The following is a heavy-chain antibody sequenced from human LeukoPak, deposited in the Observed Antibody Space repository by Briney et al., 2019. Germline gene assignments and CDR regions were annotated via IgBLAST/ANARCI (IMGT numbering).Heavy chain of an antibody. Sequence: GGSLRLSCAASRFTFSSYAMSWVRQAPGKGLEWVAGISGSGGSTNYADSVKGRFSIFRDNPKNTLYLQMNSLRAEDTAVYFWAKRGFVIRVILGGFHKEAYYFDSWGQGALVTVSS. D-gene: IGHD3-22*01. CDR1: RFTFSSYA. V-gene: IGHV3-23*01. CDR3: AKRGFVIRVILGGFHKEAYYFDS. J-gene: IGHJ4*02. CDR2: ISGSGGST.